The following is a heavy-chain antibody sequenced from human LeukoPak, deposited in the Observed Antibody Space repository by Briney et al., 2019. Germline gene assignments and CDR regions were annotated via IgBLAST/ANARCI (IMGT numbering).Heavy chain of an antibody. CDR3: AREEIGGRDGGFDP. J-gene: IGHJ5*02. CDR1: GYTFTSYG. V-gene: IGHV1-18*01. Sequence: GASVKVSCKASGYTFTSYGISWVRQAPGQGLEWMGWISAYNGNTNYAQKLQGRVTITADKSTSTAYMELSSLRSEDTAVYYCAREEIGGRDGGFDPWGQGTLVTVSS. D-gene: IGHD2-15*01. CDR2: ISAYNGNT.